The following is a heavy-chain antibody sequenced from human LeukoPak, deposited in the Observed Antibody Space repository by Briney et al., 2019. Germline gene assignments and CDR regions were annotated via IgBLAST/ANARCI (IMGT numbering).Heavy chain of an antibody. CDR2: INHSGST. J-gene: IGHJ4*02. CDR1: GGSFSGYY. Sequence: SETLSLTCAVYGGSFSGYYWSWLRQPPGKGLEWIGEINHSGSTNYNPSLKSRVTISVDTSKNQFSLKLSSVTAADTAVYYCARSTYYYDSSGYYGLDYWGQGTLDTVSS. D-gene: IGHD3-22*01. V-gene: IGHV4-34*01. CDR3: ARSTYYYDSSGYYGLDY.